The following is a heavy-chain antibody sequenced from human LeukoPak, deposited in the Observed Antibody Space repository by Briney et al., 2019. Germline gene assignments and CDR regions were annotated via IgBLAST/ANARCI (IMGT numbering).Heavy chain of an antibody. CDR3: ARSSGWSNYYYYGMDV. Sequence: SETLSLTCTVSGGSISSSIYYWGWIRQPPGKGLEWIGGVYYSGSTYYNPSLKSRVTISVDTSKNQFSLKLTSVTAADTAVYYCARSSGWSNYYYYGMDVWGQGTTVTVSS. J-gene: IGHJ6*02. D-gene: IGHD6-19*01. V-gene: IGHV4-39*01. CDR2: VYYSGST. CDR1: GGSISSSIYY.